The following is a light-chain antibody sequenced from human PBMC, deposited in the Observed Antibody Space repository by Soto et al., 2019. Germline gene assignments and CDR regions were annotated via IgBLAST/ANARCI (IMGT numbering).Light chain of an antibody. CDR1: QSVGIY. CDR3: QQRTNWPPLT. Sequence: EIVLTQSPATLSLSPGERATLSCRASQSVGIYLAWYQQKPGQAPRLLIYDASNRDTGIPARFSGSGSGKDFTLTVSGLEPADFAVNYCQQRTNWPPLTFGGGTKVEMK. V-gene: IGKV3-11*01. CDR2: DAS. J-gene: IGKJ4*01.